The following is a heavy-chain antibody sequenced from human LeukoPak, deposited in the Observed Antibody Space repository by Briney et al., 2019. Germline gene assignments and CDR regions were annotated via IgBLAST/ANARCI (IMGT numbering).Heavy chain of an antibody. CDR3: ARVEKTDYDFWSGSKSSVAAFDI. V-gene: IGHV4-34*01. Sequence: SETLSLTCAVYGGSFSGYYWSWIRQAPGKGLEWIGEVNHSGSTNYNPSLKSRVTISVDTSKNQFSLKLSSVTAADTAVYYCARVEKTDYDFWSGSKSSVAAFDIWGQGTKVTVSP. CDR1: GGSFSGYY. D-gene: IGHD3-3*01. J-gene: IGHJ3*02. CDR2: VNHSGST.